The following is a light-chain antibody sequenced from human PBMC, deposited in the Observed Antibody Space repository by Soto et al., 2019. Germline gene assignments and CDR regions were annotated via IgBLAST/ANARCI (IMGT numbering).Light chain of an antibody. CDR2: GAS. Sequence: LTQYACTLSLYPWEIATLSCRASQSVSNNYLAWYQQKPGQAPRLLIYGASNRATGIPERFSGSGSGTDFTLTISRLEPEDFAVYYCQQYGGSPRTFGQGTKVDIK. J-gene: IGKJ1*01. CDR1: QSVSNNY. V-gene: IGKV3-20*01. CDR3: QQYGGSPRT.